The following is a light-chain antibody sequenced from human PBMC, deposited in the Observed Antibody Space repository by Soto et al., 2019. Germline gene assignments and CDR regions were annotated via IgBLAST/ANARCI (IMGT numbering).Light chain of an antibody. Sequence: SYVLTQPPSLSVAPGPTARVSCGGNNVGSKSVHWYEQKLGQAPVLVVYDDSDRHSGILERFSGSNNGNTDTLPNRRVDGGEEADYYVQVWDSSSDHLGVVFGGGTK. CDR2: DDS. J-gene: IGLJ2*01. CDR1: NVGSKS. CDR3: QVWDSSSDHLGVV. V-gene: IGLV3-21*02.